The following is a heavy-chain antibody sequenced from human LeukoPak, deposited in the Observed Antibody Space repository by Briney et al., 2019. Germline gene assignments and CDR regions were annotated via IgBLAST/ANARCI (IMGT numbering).Heavy chain of an antibody. V-gene: IGHV3-21*01. J-gene: IGHJ6*02. Sequence: GGSLRLSCAASGFTFSSYSMNWVRHAPGKGLEWVSSISSSSSYIYYADSVKGRFTISRDNAKNSLYLQMNSLRAEDTAVYYCARDSWGPSFYNIVVVVAARVHYYYYGMDVWGQGTTVTVSS. CDR1: GFTFSSYS. D-gene: IGHD2-15*01. CDR2: ISSSSSYI. CDR3: ARDSWGPSFYNIVVVVAARVHYYYYGMDV.